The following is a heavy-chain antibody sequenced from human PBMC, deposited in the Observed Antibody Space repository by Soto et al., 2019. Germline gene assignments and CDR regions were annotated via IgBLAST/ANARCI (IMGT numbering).Heavy chain of an antibody. Sequence: GGSLRLSCAASGFTFSSYSMNWVRQAPGKGLEWVSSISSSSSYIYYANSVKGRFTISRDNAKNSWYVQMNSRSAEDTAVYYCASDYMVRGVMNYFDYWGQGTLVTVSS. CDR2: ISSSSSYI. CDR1: GFTFSSYS. CDR3: ASDYMVRGVMNYFDY. J-gene: IGHJ4*02. V-gene: IGHV3-21*01. D-gene: IGHD3-10*01.